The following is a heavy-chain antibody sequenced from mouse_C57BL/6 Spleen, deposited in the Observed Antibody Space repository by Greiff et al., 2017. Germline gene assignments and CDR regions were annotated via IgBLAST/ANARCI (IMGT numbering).Heavy chain of an antibody. CDR3: ARYYDYDVGDY. CDR1: GYTFTGYW. J-gene: IGHJ2*01. V-gene: IGHV1-9*01. Sequence: QVQLQQSGAELMKPGASVTLSCTATGYTFTGYWLEWVKQRPGHGLEWIGEILPGSGSTYYNEKFKGKATFTADTSSNTAYMQLSSLTTDDSAIYYCARYYDYDVGDYWGQGSTRTVSA. CDR2: ILPGSGST. D-gene: IGHD2-4*01.